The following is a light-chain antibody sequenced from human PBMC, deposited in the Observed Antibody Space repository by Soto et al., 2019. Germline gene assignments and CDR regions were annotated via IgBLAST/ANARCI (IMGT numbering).Light chain of an antibody. J-gene: IGKJ5*01. Sequence: ETVMTQSPVTLSVSPGDTATRSCRASQRVSSHLAWYQQKPGQAPRLLIYAASTRATGIPVRFSGSGSGTDFTLTISRLEPEDFAVYYCQQYGSSSITFGQGTRLEIK. V-gene: IGKV3-20*01. CDR2: AAS. CDR1: QRVSSH. CDR3: QQYGSSSIT.